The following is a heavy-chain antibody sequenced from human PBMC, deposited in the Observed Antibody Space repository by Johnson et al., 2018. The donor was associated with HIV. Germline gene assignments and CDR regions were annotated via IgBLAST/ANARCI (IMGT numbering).Heavy chain of an antibody. D-gene: IGHD4-17*01. CDR1: GFIFSDYA. CDR2: IWDDGSKK. CDR3: AKDEEGDYGDLGAFNI. Sequence: QMLLVESGGGVVQPGRSLRLSCAASGFIFSDYAMHWVRQAPGKGLEWVAVIWDDGSKKYYVDSVKGRFTISRDNSKNTLYLQMTSLRAEDTAIYYCAKDEEGDYGDLGAFNIWGQGTMVTVSS. V-gene: IGHV3-33*06. J-gene: IGHJ3*02.